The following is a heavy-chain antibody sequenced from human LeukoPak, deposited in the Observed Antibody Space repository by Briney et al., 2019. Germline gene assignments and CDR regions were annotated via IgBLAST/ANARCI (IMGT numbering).Heavy chain of an antibody. Sequence: GASVKVSCKASGGTFSSYAISWVRQAPGQGLEWMGGIIPIFGTANYAQKFQGRVTITADESTSTAYMELSSLRSEDTAVYYCARSITIFGVVTTDAFDIWGRGTMVTVSS. D-gene: IGHD3-3*01. CDR3: ARSITIFGVVTTDAFDI. V-gene: IGHV1-69*13. CDR1: GGTFSSYA. CDR2: IIPIFGTA. J-gene: IGHJ3*02.